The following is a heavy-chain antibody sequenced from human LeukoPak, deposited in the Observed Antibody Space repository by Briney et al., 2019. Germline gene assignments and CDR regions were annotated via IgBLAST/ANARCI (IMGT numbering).Heavy chain of an antibody. V-gene: IGHV4-39*07. J-gene: IGHJ5*02. D-gene: IGHD6-19*01. CDR1: GDSISSSSYY. CDR3: AGDAVAVAGRFDP. CDR2: IYYRGTT. Sequence: PSETLSLTCTVSGDSISSSSYYWGWIRQPPGKGLEWLGTIYYRGTTYYNPSLKSRVTISVDTSKNQFSLRLSSVTAADTAVYYCAGDAVAVAGRFDPWGQGTLVTVSS.